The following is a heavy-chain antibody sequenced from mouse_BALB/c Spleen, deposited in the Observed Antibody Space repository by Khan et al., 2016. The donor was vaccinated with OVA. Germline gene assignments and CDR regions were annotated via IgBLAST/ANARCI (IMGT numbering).Heavy chain of an antibody. D-gene: IGHD4-1*01. CDR2: ISSGGDYT. J-gene: IGHJ3*01. Sequence: EVKLVESGGDLVKPGGSLKFSCAASGFTFSSYSMSWVRQTPDKRLEWVATISSGGDYTYYSDNVKGRFTISSDNAKNTLYLQMSSLKAEDTAMYYWSSHLPGSFAHGGQGTLVTVSA. CDR3: SSHLPGSFAH. CDR1: GFTFSSYS. V-gene: IGHV5-6*01.